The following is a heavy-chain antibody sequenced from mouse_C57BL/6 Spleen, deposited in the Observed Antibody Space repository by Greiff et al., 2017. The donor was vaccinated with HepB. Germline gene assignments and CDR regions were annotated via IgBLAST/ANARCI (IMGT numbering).Heavy chain of an antibody. CDR3: DRKGRHGSSVYYYAMDY. D-gene: IGHD1-1*01. Sequence: VQLQQSGPGLVQPSQSLSITCTVSGFSLTSYGVHWVRQSPGKGLEWLGVIWSGGSTDYNAAFISRLSISKDNSKSQVYFTMNSLQADDTAIYYGDRKGRHGSSVYYYAMDYWGQGTSVTVSS. CDR1: GFSLTSYG. J-gene: IGHJ4*01. CDR2: IWSGGST. V-gene: IGHV2-2*01.